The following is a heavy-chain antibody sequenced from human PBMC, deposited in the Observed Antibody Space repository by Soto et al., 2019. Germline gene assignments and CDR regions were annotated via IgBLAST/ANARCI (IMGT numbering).Heavy chain of an antibody. CDR3: VGGGYGDYLHH. J-gene: IGHJ1*01. D-gene: IGHD4-17*01. CDR2: INPITGAT. CDR1: GYTFTGYY. V-gene: IGHV1-2*02. Sequence: QVQLVQSGAEVKKPGASVKVSCKASGYTFTGYYMHWVRQAPGQGLEWMAWINPITGATKFAQNFQGRVTVTRDTSINTAYMELSGLTSDDTAVYYFVGGGYGDYLHHWGQGTPVTVSS.